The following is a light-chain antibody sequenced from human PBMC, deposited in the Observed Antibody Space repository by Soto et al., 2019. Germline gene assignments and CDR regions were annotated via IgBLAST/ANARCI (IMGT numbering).Light chain of an antibody. J-gene: IGKJ5*01. CDR3: QQRSNWPPIT. V-gene: IGKV3-11*01. CDR2: DAS. Sequence: IVLAHSPSTLSLSPGESAPPFCRASQSVSSYLAWYQQKPGQAPRLLIYDASNRATGIPARFSGSGSGTDFTLTISSLEPEDFAVYYCQQRSNWPPITFGQGTRLEIK. CDR1: QSVSSY.